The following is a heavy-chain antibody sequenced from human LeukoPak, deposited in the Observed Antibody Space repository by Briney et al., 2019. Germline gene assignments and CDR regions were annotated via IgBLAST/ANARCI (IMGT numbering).Heavy chain of an antibody. CDR1: GGSINNYY. Sequence: SETLSLTCNVSGGSINNYYWNWIRQPPGKGLEWIGCIYYSGSTNYNPSLKSRVTISVDTSKNQFSLKLSSVTAADTAVYYCARDPDYYGSGDAFDIWGQGTMVTVSS. D-gene: IGHD3-10*01. CDR2: IYYSGST. CDR3: ARDPDYYGSGDAFDI. J-gene: IGHJ3*02. V-gene: IGHV4-59*01.